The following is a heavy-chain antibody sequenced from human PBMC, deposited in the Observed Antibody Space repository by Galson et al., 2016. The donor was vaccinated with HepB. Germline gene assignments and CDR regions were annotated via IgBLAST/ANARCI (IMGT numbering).Heavy chain of an antibody. CDR2: VTWDSGST. D-gene: IGHD3-10*01. CDR3: AKDADTGFGGVFDS. CDR1: GFAFDDYA. V-gene: IGHV3-9*01. J-gene: IGHJ4*02. Sequence: SLRLSCAVSGFAFDDYAMHWVRQAPGKGLEWVSGVTWDSGSTGYAASVKGRFTISRDNAKNSLYLQMNSLRPEDTALYYCAKDADTGFGGVFDSWGQGTLVTVSS.